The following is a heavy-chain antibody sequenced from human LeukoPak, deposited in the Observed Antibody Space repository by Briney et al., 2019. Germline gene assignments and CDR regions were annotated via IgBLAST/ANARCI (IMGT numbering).Heavy chain of an antibody. D-gene: IGHD3-10*01. J-gene: IGHJ4*02. V-gene: IGHV3-21*01. Sequence: PGGSLRLSCAASGFTFSSYSMNWVRQAPGKGLEWVSSISSSSSYIYYADSVKGRFTISRDNAKNSLYLQMNSLRAEDTAVYYCARGMYRGSGSYYNVFYFDYWGQGTLVTVSS. CDR2: ISSSSSYI. CDR3: ARGMYRGSGSYYNVFYFDY. CDR1: GFTFSSYS.